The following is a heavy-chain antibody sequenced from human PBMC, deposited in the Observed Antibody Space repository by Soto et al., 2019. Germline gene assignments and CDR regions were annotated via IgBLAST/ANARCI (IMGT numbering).Heavy chain of an antibody. V-gene: IGHV3-15*01. CDR3: STDFCSGGSCYSGFYFMDI. CDR1: GFTFSNAW. D-gene: IGHD2-15*01. Sequence: GGSLRLSCAASGFTFSNAWIGWVRQAPGKGLEWVGRIRGRSDGGTTDYTVDVKGRFTISRDDSRNTLYLQMNSLKTEDTAVYYCSTDFCSGGSCYSGFYFMDIWGKGTTVTVSS. CDR2: IRGRSDGGTT. J-gene: IGHJ6*03.